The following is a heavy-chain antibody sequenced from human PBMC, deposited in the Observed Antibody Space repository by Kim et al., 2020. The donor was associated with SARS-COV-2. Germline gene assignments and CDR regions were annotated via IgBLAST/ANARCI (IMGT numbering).Heavy chain of an antibody. V-gene: IGHV1-24*01. CDR2: FDPEDGET. CDR1: GYTLTELS. CDR3: ATSADLEERRLYQRLMITFGGVTRDAFDI. Sequence: ASVKVSCKVSGYTLTELSMHWVRQAPGKGLEWMGGFDPEDGETIYAQKFQGRVTMTEDTSTDTAYMELSSLRSEDTAVYYCATSADLEERRLYQRLMITFGGVTRDAFDIWGQGTMVTVSS. J-gene: IGHJ3*02. D-gene: IGHD3-16*01.